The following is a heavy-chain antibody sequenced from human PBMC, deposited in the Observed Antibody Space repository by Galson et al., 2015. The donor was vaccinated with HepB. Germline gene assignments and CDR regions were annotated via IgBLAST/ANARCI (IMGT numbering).Heavy chain of an antibody. J-gene: IGHJ6*03. D-gene: IGHD4-23*01. CDR2: MSFDGNNE. CDR3: ARGALTTVDHYYYYMGV. CDR1: GFTFSDYD. V-gene: IGHV3-30-3*01. Sequence: SLRLSCAVSGFTFSDYDMHWVRQAPGKGLEWVAVMSFDGNNEYYAGSVKGRFTISRDNSKNALYVQMNSLRAEDTAVYYCARGALTTVDHYYYYMGVWGKGTTVTVSS.